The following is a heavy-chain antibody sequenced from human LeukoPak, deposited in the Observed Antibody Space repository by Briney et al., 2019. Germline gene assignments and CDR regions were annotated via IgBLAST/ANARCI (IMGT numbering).Heavy chain of an antibody. CDR2: INWNGGST. J-gene: IGHJ4*02. CDR3: ARDQFGVIIVTSQYYFDY. Sequence: GGSLRLSCAASGFTFDDYGMSWVRQAPGKGLEWVSGINWNGGSTGYADSVKGRFTISRDNAKNSLYLQMNSLRAEDTALYYCARDQFGVIIVTSQYYFDYWGQGTLVTVSS. D-gene: IGHD3-3*01. CDR1: GFTFDDYG. V-gene: IGHV3-20*04.